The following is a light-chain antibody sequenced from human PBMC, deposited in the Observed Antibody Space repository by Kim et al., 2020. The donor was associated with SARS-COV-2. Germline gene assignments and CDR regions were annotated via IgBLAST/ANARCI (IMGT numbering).Light chain of an antibody. V-gene: IGKV1-5*03. Sequence: SVGDRVIIPCRASQGIDSWLAWYQQRPGRAPNLLIYQASILESGVPSRFSGSGSGTDFTLTISSLQPDDFATYYCQQYRSYPWTFGQGTKVDIK. CDR2: QAS. J-gene: IGKJ1*01. CDR3: QQYRSYPWT. CDR1: QGIDSW.